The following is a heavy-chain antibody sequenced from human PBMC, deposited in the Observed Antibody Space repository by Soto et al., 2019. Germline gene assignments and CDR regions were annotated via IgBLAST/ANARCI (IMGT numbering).Heavy chain of an antibody. D-gene: IGHD2-2*01. CDR2: IDPTDSYT. J-gene: IGHJ5*02. CDR1: GYSFTSYW. Sequence: RGESLKISCKGSGYSFTSYWISWVRQTPGKGLEWMGRIDPTDSYTNYSPSFQGHVTISADKSINTAYLQWSSLKASDIAVYYCARHGEFCTSPTCANWFDPWGQGTLVTVSS. CDR3: ARHGEFCTSPTCANWFDP. V-gene: IGHV5-10-1*01.